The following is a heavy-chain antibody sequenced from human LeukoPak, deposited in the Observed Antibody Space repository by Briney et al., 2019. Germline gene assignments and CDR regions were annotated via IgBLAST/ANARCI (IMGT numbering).Heavy chain of an antibody. V-gene: IGHV3-7*01. J-gene: IGHJ4*02. CDR3: ARVEWESRWGCFEY. D-gene: IGHD1-26*01. Sequence: GGSLRLSCAASGFMFSNYWMSWVRQAPGKGLEWVANIMQDGSDKYYMDSVKGRFTISRDNAKKSLYLQMNSLRAEDTAVYYCARVEWESRWGCFEYWGQGTLVTVSS. CDR2: IMQDGSDK. CDR1: GFMFSNYW.